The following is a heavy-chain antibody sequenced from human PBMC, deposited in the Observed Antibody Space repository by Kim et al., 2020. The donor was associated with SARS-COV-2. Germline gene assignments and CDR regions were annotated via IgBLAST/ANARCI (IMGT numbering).Heavy chain of an antibody. J-gene: IGHJ6*02. Sequence: DYVKGRLTIARDNSKNTLYLQMNSMRAEDTGVYYCAGAMVREVIITGGMDVWGQGTTVTVSS. V-gene: IGHV3-53*01. CDR3: AGAMVREVIITGGMDV. D-gene: IGHD3-10*01.